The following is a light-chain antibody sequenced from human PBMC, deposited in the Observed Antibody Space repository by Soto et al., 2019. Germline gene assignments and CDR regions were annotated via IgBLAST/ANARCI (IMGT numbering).Light chain of an antibody. CDR3: QQYTNTNTPWM. Sequence: DIRVTQSPPTLSASVGDRVTITCRASQTITTWMAWYQQKPGKAPKLLVYDASTLQSGVATRFGGTGSGTEFTLIISGLQPEDSPTHYCQQYTNTNTPWMFGQGTKVDIK. V-gene: IGKV1-5*01. J-gene: IGKJ1*01. CDR1: QTITTW. CDR2: DAS.